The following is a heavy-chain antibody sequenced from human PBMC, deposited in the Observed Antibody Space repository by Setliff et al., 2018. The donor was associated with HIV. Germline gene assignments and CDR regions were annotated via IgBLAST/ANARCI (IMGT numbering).Heavy chain of an antibody. J-gene: IGHJ4*02. D-gene: IGHD1-7*01. Sequence: PGGSLRLSCSATGFAVDKSPMHWFRQASGQGLQWVSLISYYGDAKYYADSVKGRFTISRDDSKNTLYLQMNSLRAEDTAIYYCAKIVVWNYERPDYWGQGTLVTVSS. CDR1: GFAVDKSP. CDR3: AKIVVWNYERPDY. CDR2: ISYYGDAK. V-gene: IGHV3-30*04.